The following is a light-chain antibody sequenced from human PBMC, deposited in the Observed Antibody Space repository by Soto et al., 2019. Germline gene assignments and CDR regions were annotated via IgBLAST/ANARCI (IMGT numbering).Light chain of an antibody. J-gene: IGKJ4*01. V-gene: IGKV1-39*01. Sequence: DIQMTQSPSSLSASVGDRVTITCRASQSISSYLNWYQQKPGKAPKLLIYAASSLQSGVPSRFSGSGSETDFTLTISSLQPEDFEPYYCQQSYSTPLTFGGGTKVEIK. CDR1: QSISSY. CDR3: QQSYSTPLT. CDR2: AAS.